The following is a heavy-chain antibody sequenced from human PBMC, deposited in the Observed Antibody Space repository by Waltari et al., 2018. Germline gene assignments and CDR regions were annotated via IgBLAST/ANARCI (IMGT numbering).Heavy chain of an antibody. D-gene: IGHD2-21*01. Sequence: QVQLQESGPGLVKPSETLSLTCTVSGGSISSHYWSWIRQPPGKGPEYIGDIYYSGTTNYNPSFRSRVRISVDTSRNQFSLKLNSVTAADTAVYYCARWFCGGICYHMDVWGKGTTVTISS. V-gene: IGHV4-59*11. J-gene: IGHJ6*03. CDR2: IYYSGTT. CDR3: ARWFCGGICYHMDV. CDR1: GGSISSHY.